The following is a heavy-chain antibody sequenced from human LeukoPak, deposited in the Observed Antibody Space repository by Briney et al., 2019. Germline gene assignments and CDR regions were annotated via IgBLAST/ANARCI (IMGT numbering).Heavy chain of an antibody. CDR2: IYPGDSDT. CDR1: GYYFTSYW. Sequence: PGESLKISCKGSGYYFTSYWIGWVRQMPGKGLEWMGIIYPGDSDTRYSPSFQGQVTISADKSISTAYLQWSSLKASDTAIYYCARHERGAQQLPDYWGQGTLVTVSS. V-gene: IGHV5-51*01. D-gene: IGHD6-13*01. CDR3: ARHERGAQQLPDY. J-gene: IGHJ4*02.